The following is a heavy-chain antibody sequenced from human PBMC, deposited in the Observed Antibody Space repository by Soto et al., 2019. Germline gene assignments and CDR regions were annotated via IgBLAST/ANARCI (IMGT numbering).Heavy chain of an antibody. V-gene: IGHV4-34*01. CDR2: INHSGST. CDR1: GGSFSGYY. Sequence: SETLSLTCAVYGGSFSGYYWSWIRQPPGKGLEWIGEINHSGSTNYNPSLKSRVTISVDTSKNQFSLKLSSVTAADTAVYYCARDDENLSGCILYFQHWGQGTLVTVSS. J-gene: IGHJ1*01. D-gene: IGHD6-19*01. CDR3: ARDDENLSGCILYFQH.